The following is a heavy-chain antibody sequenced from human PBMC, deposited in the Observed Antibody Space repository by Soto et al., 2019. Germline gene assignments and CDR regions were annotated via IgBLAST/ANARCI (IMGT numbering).Heavy chain of an antibody. V-gene: IGHV3-23*01. CDR1: GFTFSSYA. D-gene: IGHD6-13*01. Sequence: GGSLRLSCAASGFTFSSYAMSWVRQAPGKGLEWVSGISGSGASTYYADSVRGRFTISRDKSKNTLDLQMSSLRAEDTAVYYCTKRLGYSSTSSDYWGQGALVTVPQ. J-gene: IGHJ4*02. CDR3: TKRLGYSSTSSDY. CDR2: ISGSGAST.